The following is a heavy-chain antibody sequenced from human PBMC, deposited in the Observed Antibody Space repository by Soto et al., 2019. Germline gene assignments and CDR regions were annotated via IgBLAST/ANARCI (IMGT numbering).Heavy chain of an antibody. CDR3: ARDIASRRFDY. Sequence: GGSLRLSCEAAGFTFRNHGMHWVRQAPGKGLEWVAVIWYDGSDEYYGDSVKGRFTVSRDNSKNTLFLQMNSLRVEDTAMYFCARDIASRRFDYLGQGTLVTVSS. V-gene: IGHV3-33*01. CDR1: GFTFRNHG. J-gene: IGHJ4*02. CDR2: IWYDGSDE. D-gene: IGHD6-6*01.